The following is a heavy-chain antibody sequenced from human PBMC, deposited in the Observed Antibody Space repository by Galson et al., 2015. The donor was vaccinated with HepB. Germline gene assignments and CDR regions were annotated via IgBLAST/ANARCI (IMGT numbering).Heavy chain of an antibody. Sequence: QSGAEVKKAGESLKISCRSSGYSFTSYWIGWVRQMPGKGLERMGIIYPGDSDTRYSPSFQGQVTISADRSISTAYLQWSSLKASDNAMYYCARLRSQTYYDFWSYIDVWGKGTTVTVSS. CDR1: GYSFTSYW. J-gene: IGHJ6*03. V-gene: IGHV5-51*01. CDR2: IYPGDSDT. D-gene: IGHD3/OR15-3a*01. CDR3: ARLRSQTYYDFWSYIDV.